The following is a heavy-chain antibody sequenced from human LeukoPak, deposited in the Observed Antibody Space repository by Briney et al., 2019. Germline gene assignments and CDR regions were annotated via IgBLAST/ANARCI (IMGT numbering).Heavy chain of an antibody. CDR2: IDKKDNLYAT. V-gene: IGHV3-73*01. D-gene: IGHD2-15*01. CDR1: GSTFSGSA. CDR3: TRDRGTYNWFDP. J-gene: IGHJ5*02. Sequence: GGSLRLSCAASGSTFSGSAVHWVGQPSGKGLEWVGHIDKKDNLYATAYAESVKGRFTISRDDSKDTAFLHMDSLKTEDTALYYCTRDRGTYNWFDPWGQGTLVTVSS.